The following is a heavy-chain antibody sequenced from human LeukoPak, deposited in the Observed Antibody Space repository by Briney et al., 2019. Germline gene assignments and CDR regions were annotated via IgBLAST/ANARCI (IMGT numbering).Heavy chain of an antibody. D-gene: IGHD1-1*01. CDR2: INPNSGGT. CDR3: ARGRYNWNGGPGWFDP. V-gene: IGHV1-2*06. Sequence: ASVKVSCKASGYTFTGYYMHWVRQAPGQGLEWMGRINPNSGGTNYAQKFQGRVTMTRDTSISTAYMELSRLRSDDTAVHYCARGRYNWNGGPGWFDPWGQGTLVTVSS. CDR1: GYTFTGYY. J-gene: IGHJ5*02.